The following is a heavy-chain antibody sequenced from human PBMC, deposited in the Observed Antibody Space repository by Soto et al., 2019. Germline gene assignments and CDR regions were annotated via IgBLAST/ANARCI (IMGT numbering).Heavy chain of an antibody. CDR1: GLTFSSYA. V-gene: IGHV3-23*01. CDR2: ISGSGGST. Sequence: GGSLRLSCAASGLTFSSYAMSWVRQAPGKGLEGVSAISGSGGSTYYADSVKGRFTISRDNSKNLMYLQMNSLRADDTAVYFCARRRGPLLKDAFDIWGQGTMVTVSS. J-gene: IGHJ3*02. CDR3: ARRRGPLLKDAFDI. D-gene: IGHD2-15*01.